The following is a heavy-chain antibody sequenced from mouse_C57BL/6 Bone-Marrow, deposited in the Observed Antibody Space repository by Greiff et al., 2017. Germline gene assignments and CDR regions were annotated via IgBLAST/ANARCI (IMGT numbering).Heavy chain of an antibody. CDR2: IHPNSGST. CDR1: GYTFTSYW. V-gene: IGHV1-64*01. D-gene: IGHD2-5*01. Sequence: QVQLQQPGAELVKPGASVKLSCKASGYTFTSYWMHWVKQRPGQGLEWIGMIHPNSGSTNYNEKFKSKATLTVDKSTSTAYMQLSSLTCEDSAVYYCARKDSNSVWYFDVWGTGTTVTVSS. J-gene: IGHJ1*03. CDR3: ARKDSNSVWYFDV.